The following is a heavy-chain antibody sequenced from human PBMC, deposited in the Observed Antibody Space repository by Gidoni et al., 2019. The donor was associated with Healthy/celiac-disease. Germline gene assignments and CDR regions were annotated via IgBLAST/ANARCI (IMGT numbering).Heavy chain of an antibody. D-gene: IGHD2-2*01. Sequence: TISRDNSKNTLYLQMNSLRAEDTAVYYCAKEGVVVPAAMLVDYWGQGTLVTVSS. J-gene: IGHJ4*02. V-gene: IGHV3-23*01. CDR3: AKEGVVVPAAMLVDY.